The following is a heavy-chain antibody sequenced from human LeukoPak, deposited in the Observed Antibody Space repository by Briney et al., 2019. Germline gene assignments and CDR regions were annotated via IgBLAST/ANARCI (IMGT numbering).Heavy chain of an antibody. CDR1: GFTVSSNY. D-gene: IGHD3-22*01. CDR3: ARDSRSSGYSKKDY. CDR2: IYSGGST. J-gene: IGHJ4*02. Sequence: GGSLRLSCAASGFTVSSNYMSWVRQAPGKGLEWVSVIYSGGSTYYADSVKGRFTISRDNSKNTLYLQMNSLRAEDTAVYYCARDSRSSGYSKKDYWGQGTLVTVSS. V-gene: IGHV3-53*01.